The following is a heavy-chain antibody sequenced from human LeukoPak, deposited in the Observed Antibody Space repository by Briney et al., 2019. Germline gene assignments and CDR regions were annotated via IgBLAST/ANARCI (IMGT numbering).Heavy chain of an antibody. CDR1: GGSFSGCH. V-gene: IGHV4-34*01. J-gene: IGHJ3*02. D-gene: IGHD3-3*01. Sequence: SETLSLTCAVYGGSFSGCHWSWIRQPPGKGLEWIGEINHSGSTNYNPSLKSRVTISVDTSKNQFSLKLSSVTAADTAVYYCARVSSRFLEWLLYRSYAFDIWGQGTMVTVSS. CDR2: INHSGST. CDR3: ARVSSRFLEWLLYRSYAFDI.